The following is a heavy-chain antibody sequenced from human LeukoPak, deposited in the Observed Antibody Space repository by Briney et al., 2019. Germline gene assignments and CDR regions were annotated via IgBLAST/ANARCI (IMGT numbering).Heavy chain of an antibody. J-gene: IGHJ4*02. CDR3: AREAVAGIDY. CDR2: IYHSGST. V-gene: IGHV4-30-2*01. CDR1: GGSISSGGYS. D-gene: IGHD6-19*01. Sequence: SQTLSLTCAVSGGSISSGGYSWSWIRQPPGKGLEWIGYIYHSGSTYYNPSLKSRVTISVDRSKNQFSLKLSSVTAADTAVYYCAREAVAGIDYWGQGTLVTVSS.